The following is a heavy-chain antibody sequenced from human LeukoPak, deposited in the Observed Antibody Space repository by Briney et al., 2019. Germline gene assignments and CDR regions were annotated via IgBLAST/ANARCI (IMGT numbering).Heavy chain of an antibody. J-gene: IGHJ4*01. CDR3: AKAFGTNGYYQLPIDD. D-gene: IGHD3-22*01. Sequence: QPGGSLRLSCAASGFTFSSNAMTWVRQAPGKGLECVSAITASGDTTYYADSVKGRFTISRDNSRNTLYLQLNNLRAEDTAVYYCAKAFGTNGYYQLPIDDWGQGILVTVSS. CDR1: GFTFSSNA. CDR2: ITASGDTT. V-gene: IGHV3-23*01.